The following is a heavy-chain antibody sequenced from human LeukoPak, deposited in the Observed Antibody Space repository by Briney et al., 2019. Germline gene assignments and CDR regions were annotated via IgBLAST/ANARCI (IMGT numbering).Heavy chain of an antibody. CDR3: ARGAFGLGYCSSTSCYNLNWFDP. D-gene: IGHD2-2*01. Sequence: SETLSLTCTVSGGSISSYYRSWIRQPPGKGLEWIGYIYYSGSPNYNPSLKSRVTISVDTSKNQFSLKLSSVTAADTAVYYCARGAFGLGYCSSTSCYNLNWFDPWGQGTLVTVSS. CDR1: GGSISSYY. CDR2: IYYSGSP. J-gene: IGHJ5*02. V-gene: IGHV4-59*12.